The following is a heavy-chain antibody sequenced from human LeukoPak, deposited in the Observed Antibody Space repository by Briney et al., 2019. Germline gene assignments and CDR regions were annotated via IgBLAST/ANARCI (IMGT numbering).Heavy chain of an antibody. CDR3: ARDFYYYDSSGYPDY. CDR2: INPSSGGT. V-gene: IGHV1-46*01. J-gene: IGHJ4*02. CDR1: GYTFTRHY. Sequence: ASVKVSCKASGYTFTRHYMNWVRQAPGQGLEWMGKINPSSGGTGYAQKFQGRVTMTRDTSTSTVYMELRSLRSDDTAVYYCARDFYYYDSSGYPDYWGQGILVTVSS. D-gene: IGHD3-22*01.